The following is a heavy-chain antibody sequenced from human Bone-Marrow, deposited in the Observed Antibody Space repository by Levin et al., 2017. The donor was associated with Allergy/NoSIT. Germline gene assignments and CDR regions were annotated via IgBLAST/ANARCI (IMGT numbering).Heavy chain of an antibody. CDR2: INHSGST. V-gene: IGHV4-34*01. CDR3: SCIGSSGHDY. J-gene: IGHJ4*02. Sequence: SETLSLTCAVYGGSFSGYYWSWIRQPPGKGLEWIGEINHSGSTNYNPSLKSRVTISVDTSKNQFSLKLSSVTAADTAVYDCSCIGSSGHDYWGQGTLVTVSS. CDR1: GGSFSGYY. D-gene: IGHD6-25*01.